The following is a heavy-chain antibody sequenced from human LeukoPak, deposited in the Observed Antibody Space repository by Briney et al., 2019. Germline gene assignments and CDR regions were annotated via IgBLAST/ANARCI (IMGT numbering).Heavy chain of an antibody. CDR2: INAGNGNT. V-gene: IGHV1-3*01. CDR1: GYTFTSYA. Sequence: GAPVKVSCKASGYTFTSYAMHWVRQAPGQRLEWMGWINAGNGNTKYSQKFQGRVTITRDTSASTAYMELSSLRSEDTAVYYCAREGVVAAFDYWGQGTLVTVSS. J-gene: IGHJ4*02. CDR3: AREGVVAAFDY. D-gene: IGHD2-15*01.